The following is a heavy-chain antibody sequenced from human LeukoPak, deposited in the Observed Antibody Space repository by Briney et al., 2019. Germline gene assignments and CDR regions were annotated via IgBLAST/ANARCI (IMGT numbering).Heavy chain of an antibody. CDR3: VRSQYSSSS. CDR2: IKQDGSEK. D-gene: IGHD6-13*01. J-gene: IGHJ5*02. Sequence: GSLRLSCAASGFSFRTDWMGWVRQPPGKGLEWVANIKQDGSEKYYVDSVKGRFTISRDNAKNSLFLQMNSLRVEDTAVYYCVRSQYSSSSWGQGTLVTVSS. CDR1: GFSFRTDW. V-gene: IGHV3-7*01.